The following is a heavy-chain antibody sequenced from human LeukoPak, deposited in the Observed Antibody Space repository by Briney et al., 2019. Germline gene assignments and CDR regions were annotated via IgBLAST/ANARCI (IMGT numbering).Heavy chain of an antibody. J-gene: IGHJ6*03. V-gene: IGHV3-7*03. CDR2: IKQDGSEK. CDR3: AKDGVGALHHQPYYMDV. D-gene: IGHD5-24*01. Sequence: QAGGSLRLSCAASGFTFSSYWMSWVRQAPGKGLEWVANIKQDGSEKYYVDSVKGRFTISRDNAKNSLYLQMNSLRAEDMALYYCAKDGVGALHHQPYYMDVWGKGTTVTVSS. CDR1: GFTFSSYW.